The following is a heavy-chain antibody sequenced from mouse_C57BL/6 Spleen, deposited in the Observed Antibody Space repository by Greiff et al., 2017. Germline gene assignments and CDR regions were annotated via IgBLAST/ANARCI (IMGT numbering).Heavy chain of an antibody. V-gene: IGHV1-74*01. CDR1: GYTFTSYW. CDR3: AIPYGSSYDWYFDV. D-gene: IGHD1-1*01. Sequence: QVHVKQPGAELVKPGASVKVSCKASGYTFTSYWMHWVKQRPGQGLEWIGRIHPSDSDTNYNQKFKGKATLTVDKSSSTAYMQLSSLTSEDSAVYYCAIPYGSSYDWYFDVWGTGTTVTVSS. CDR2: IHPSDSDT. J-gene: IGHJ1*03.